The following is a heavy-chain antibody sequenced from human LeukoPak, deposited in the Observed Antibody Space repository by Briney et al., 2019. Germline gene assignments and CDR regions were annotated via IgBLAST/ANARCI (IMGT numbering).Heavy chain of an antibody. J-gene: IGHJ3*02. Sequence: SGPTLVNPTQTLTLTCTFSGFSLSTRGVGVGWIRQPPGKALEWLALIYWDDDKRYSPSLKSRLTITKDTSKNQVVLTMTNMDPVDTATYYCAHSPLYSSSWYDAFDIWGQGTMVTVSS. V-gene: IGHV2-5*02. CDR2: IYWDDDK. D-gene: IGHD6-13*01. CDR3: AHSPLYSSSWYDAFDI. CDR1: GFSLSTRGVG.